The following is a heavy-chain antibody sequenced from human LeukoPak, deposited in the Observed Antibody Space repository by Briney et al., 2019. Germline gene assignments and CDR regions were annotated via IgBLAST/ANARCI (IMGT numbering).Heavy chain of an antibody. CDR2: IYHSGST. CDR1: GGSISSDY. CDR3: ARLVISGYTSTWYLFDY. Sequence: SETLSLTCTVSGGSISSDYWSWIRQPPGKGLEWIGHIYHSGSTKYNSSLKSRVTISIDTSKGQFSLRLSSVTAADTAVYYCARLVISGYTSTWYLFDYWGQGTQVTVSS. J-gene: IGHJ4*02. D-gene: IGHD6-13*01. V-gene: IGHV4-59*08.